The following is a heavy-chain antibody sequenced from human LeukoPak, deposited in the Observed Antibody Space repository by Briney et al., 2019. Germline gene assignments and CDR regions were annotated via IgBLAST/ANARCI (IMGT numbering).Heavy chain of an antibody. CDR3: ARDVSRYYYDSSGYFPDAFDI. D-gene: IGHD3-22*01. V-gene: IGHV3-30-3*01. Sequence: PGGSLILSCAASGFTFSSYVMHWVRQAPGKGLEWVAVISYDGSIKYYADSVKGRFTISRDNSKNTLYLQMNSLRAEDTAVFYCARDVSRYYYDSSGYFPDAFDIWGQGTMVTVSS. CDR2: ISYDGSIK. CDR1: GFTFSSYV. J-gene: IGHJ3*02.